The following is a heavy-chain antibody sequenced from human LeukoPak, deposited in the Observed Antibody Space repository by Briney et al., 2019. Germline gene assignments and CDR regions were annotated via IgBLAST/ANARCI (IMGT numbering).Heavy chain of an antibody. CDR2: VSFDGSNN. D-gene: IGHD3-10*01. J-gene: IGHJ4*02. V-gene: IGHV3-30*18. CDR3: AKHRDLYYGSEIKSLGSRAFDY. Sequence: QTGRSLRLSCAASGFIFNNYGMHWVRQAPGKGLEWVAVVSFDGSNNYYADSVKGRFTISRDNSKDTLYLQMNSLRTEDTAVYYCAKHRDLYYGSEIKSLGSRAFDYWGQGTLVTVSS. CDR1: GFIFNNYG.